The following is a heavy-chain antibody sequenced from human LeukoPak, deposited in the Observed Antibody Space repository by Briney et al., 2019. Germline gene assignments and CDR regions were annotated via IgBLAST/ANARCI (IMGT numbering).Heavy chain of an antibody. J-gene: IGHJ4*02. CDR3: AREDCSGGDCTSFVY. V-gene: IGHV4-34*01. CDR2: INPGGST. Sequence: SETLSLTCAVYGGTFSGYYWSWIRQSPGKGLEWIGEINPGGSTNYNPSLESRVIISVDTSKNQFSLKMDSVRAADTAVYYCAREDCSGGDCTSFVYWGQGTLVTVSS. D-gene: IGHD2-15*01. CDR1: GGTFSGYY.